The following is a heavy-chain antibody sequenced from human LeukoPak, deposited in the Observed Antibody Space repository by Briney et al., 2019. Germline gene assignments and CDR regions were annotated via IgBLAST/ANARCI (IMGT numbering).Heavy chain of an antibody. CDR3: ASSIVYCSSTSCYFN. D-gene: IGHD2-2*01. CDR1: GYTFTSYG. Sequence: ASVKVSCKASGYTFTSYGISWVRQAPGQGLEWMGWINPNSGGTNYAQEFQGRVTMTRDTSISTAYMELSRLRSDDTAVYYCASSIVYCSSTSCYFNWGQGTLVTVSS. CDR2: INPNSGGT. J-gene: IGHJ4*02. V-gene: IGHV1-2*02.